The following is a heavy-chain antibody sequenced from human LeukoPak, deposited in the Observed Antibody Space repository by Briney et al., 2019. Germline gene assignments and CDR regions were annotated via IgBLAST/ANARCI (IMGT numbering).Heavy chain of an antibody. D-gene: IGHD6-13*01. CDR2: ISPSGDIR. CDR3: ARDLSFGLAAASPLCY. Sequence: GGSLRLSCAASGFTFDDYGMSWVRQAPGKGLEWVSGISPSGDIRYYADSVKGRFTISRDNSKNTLYLQMNSLRAEDTAVYYCARDLSFGLAAASPLCYWGQGTLVTVSS. J-gene: IGHJ4*02. V-gene: IGHV3-23*01. CDR1: GFTFDDYG.